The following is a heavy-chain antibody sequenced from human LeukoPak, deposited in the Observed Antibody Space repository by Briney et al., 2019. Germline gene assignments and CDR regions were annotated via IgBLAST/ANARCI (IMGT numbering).Heavy chain of an antibody. D-gene: IGHD4-17*01. CDR2: INPNSGGT. J-gene: IGHJ4*02. CDR1: GYTFTCYY. CDR3: ASWDDYGDYMGY. Sequence: ASVKVSCKASGYTFTCYYMHWVRQAPGQGLEWMGWINPNSGGTNYAQKFQGRVTMTRDTSISTAYMELSRLRSDDTAVYYCASWDDYGDYMGYWGQGTLVTVSS. V-gene: IGHV1-2*02.